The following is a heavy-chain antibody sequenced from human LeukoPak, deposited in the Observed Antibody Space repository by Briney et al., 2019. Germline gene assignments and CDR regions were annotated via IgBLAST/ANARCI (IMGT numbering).Heavy chain of an antibody. CDR1: GGSINSGSQY. CDR2: NYTSGGT. D-gene: IGHD4-17*01. Sequence: SETLSLTCTVSGGSINSGSQYWSWIRQPAGKGLEWIGRNYTSGGTNYNPSLKSRVTISVDTSKNQFSLKLSSVTAADTAVYYCARVGGDYLSFDYWGQGTLVTVSS. J-gene: IGHJ4*02. V-gene: IGHV4-61*02. CDR3: ARVGGDYLSFDY.